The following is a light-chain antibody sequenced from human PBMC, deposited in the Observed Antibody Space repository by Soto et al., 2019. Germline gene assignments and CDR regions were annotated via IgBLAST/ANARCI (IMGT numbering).Light chain of an antibody. Sequence: EIVVTQSPATLSLSPGERATLSCRASQSVGTFFAWYQQKPGQAPRLLIYDASNRATGIPARFSGSGSGTDFTLTISSLEPEDFAVYYCQQCYNWPQWTFGQGTKVDIK. V-gene: IGKV3-11*01. CDR2: DAS. CDR3: QQCYNWPQWT. J-gene: IGKJ1*01. CDR1: QSVGTF.